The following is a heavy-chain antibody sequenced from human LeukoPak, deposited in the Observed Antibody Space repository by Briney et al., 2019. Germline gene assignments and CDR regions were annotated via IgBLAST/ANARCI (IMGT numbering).Heavy chain of an antibody. CDR2: ISAYNGNT. V-gene: IGHV1-18*01. CDR1: GYTFTSYG. CDR3: ARTGYCSGGSCYNWFDP. J-gene: IGHJ5*02. Sequence: GASVKVSCKASGYTFTSYGISWGRQAPGQGLEWMGWISAYNGNTNYAQKLQGRVTMTTDTSTSTAYMELRSLRSDDTAVYYCARTGYCSGGSCYNWFDPWGQGTLVTVSS. D-gene: IGHD2-15*01.